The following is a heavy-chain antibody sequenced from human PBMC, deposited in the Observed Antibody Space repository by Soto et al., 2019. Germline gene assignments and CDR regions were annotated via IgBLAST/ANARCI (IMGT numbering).Heavy chain of an antibody. D-gene: IGHD2-15*01. V-gene: IGHV3-73*01. CDR1: GFTLSGFD. CDR3: TRRYCSGGGCYSDFDF. Sequence: EVQLVESGGGLVQPGGSLKLSCAASGFTLSGFDIHWVRQASGEGLEWVGRIKTKVESYATELAASMKGRFTISRDDPKNTAYLQMSSLKTEDTAVYYCTRRYCSGGGCYSDFDFWGQGTLVTVSS. CDR2: IKTKVESYAT. J-gene: IGHJ4*02.